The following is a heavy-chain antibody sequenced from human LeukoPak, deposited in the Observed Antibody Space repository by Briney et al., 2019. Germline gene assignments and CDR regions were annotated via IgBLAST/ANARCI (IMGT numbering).Heavy chain of an antibody. CDR2: INPNSGGT. CDR3: ARGYSTGWYYFDY. V-gene: IGHV1-2*02. D-gene: IGHD6-19*01. Sequence: GAPVKVSCKASGYTFTGYYMHWVRQAPGQGLEWMGWINPNSGGTNYAQKFQGRVTMTRDTSISTAYMELSRLRSDDTAVYSCARGYSTGWYYFDYWGQGTLVTVSS. CDR1: GYTFTGYY. J-gene: IGHJ4*02.